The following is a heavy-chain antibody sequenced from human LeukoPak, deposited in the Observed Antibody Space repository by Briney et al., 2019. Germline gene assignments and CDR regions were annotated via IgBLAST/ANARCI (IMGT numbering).Heavy chain of an antibody. CDR2: FNPNSGGT. V-gene: IGHV1-2*02. J-gene: IGHJ4*02. CDR3: ARVKTDGVDY. CDR1: GYTFTGYD. Sequence: ASVKVSCKASGYTFTGYDMHWGRQAPGQGLDGMGEFNPNSGGTNYAQKFQGRFTMTRDTSISTAYMELSRLRSDDTAVYYCARVKTDGVDYWGQGTLVTVSS. D-gene: IGHD3-10*01.